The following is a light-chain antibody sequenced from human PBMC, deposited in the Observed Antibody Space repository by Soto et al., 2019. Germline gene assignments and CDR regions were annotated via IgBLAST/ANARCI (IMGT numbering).Light chain of an antibody. CDR3: HHYGYGADT. CDR2: DAS. J-gene: IGKJ2*01. CDR1: ETVGSNY. Sequence: EVVLTQSPGTLSLSPGERATLSCRASETVGSNYLACYQQQPGQAPRLLIFDASIRATGIPDRFSGSGSGTDFSLTISILEPEDSAVYFCHHYGYGADTFGQGTKLEI. V-gene: IGKV3-20*01.